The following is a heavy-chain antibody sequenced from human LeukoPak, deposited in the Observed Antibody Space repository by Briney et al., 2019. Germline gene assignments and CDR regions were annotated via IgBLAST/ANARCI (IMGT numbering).Heavy chain of an antibody. V-gene: IGHV3-23*01. J-gene: IGHJ4*02. CDR3: AKHCSGGSCYLDY. CDR2: ISAGGSST. D-gene: IGHD2-15*01. CDR1: GFTFSSYA. Sequence: GSLRLSCAVSGFTFSSYAMSWVRQAPGKGLEWVSVISAGGSSTYYADSVKGRFTISRDNSKNTLYLQMNSLRAEDTAVYYCAKHCSGGSCYLDYWGQGTLVTASS.